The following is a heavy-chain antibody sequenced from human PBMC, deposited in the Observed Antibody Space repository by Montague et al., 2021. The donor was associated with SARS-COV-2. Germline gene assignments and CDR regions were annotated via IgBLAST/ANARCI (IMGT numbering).Heavy chain of an antibody. D-gene: IGHD6-13*01. Sequence: SETLSLTCTVSGGSISSSSYYWGWTRQPPGKGLEWIGSLYYSGSTYYNPSLKSRATISVDTSKNQFSLKLSSVTAADTAVYSCARVGRQQLVRLSGMDVWGQGTTVTVSS. CDR3: ARVGRQQLVRLSGMDV. CDR1: GGSISSSSYY. V-gene: IGHV4-39*07. J-gene: IGHJ6*02. CDR2: LYYSGST.